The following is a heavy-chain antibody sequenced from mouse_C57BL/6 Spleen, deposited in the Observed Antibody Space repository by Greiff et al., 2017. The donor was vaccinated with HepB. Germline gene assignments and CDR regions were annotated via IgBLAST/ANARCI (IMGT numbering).Heavy chain of an antibody. J-gene: IGHJ4*01. V-gene: IGHV1-50*01. CDR1: GYTFTSYW. CDR2: IDPSDSYT. Sequence: VQLQQPGAELVKPGASVKLSCKASGYTFTSYWMQWVKQRPGQGLEWIGEIDPSDSYTNYNQKFKGKATLTVDTSSSTAYMQLSSLTSEDSAVYYCARSVITTVRYYAMDYWGQGTSVTVSS. CDR3: ARSVITTVRYYAMDY. D-gene: IGHD1-1*01.